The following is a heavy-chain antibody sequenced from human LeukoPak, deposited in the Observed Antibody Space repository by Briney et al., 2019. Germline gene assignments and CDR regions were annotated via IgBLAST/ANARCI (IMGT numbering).Heavy chain of an antibody. CDR3: ARGWYGGNSYFDY. Sequence: SETLSLTCAVYGGSFSGYYWSWIRQPPGKGLEWIGEINHSGSTNYNPSLKSRVTISVDTSKNQFSLKLSSVTAADTAVHYCARGWYGGNSYFDYWGQGTLVTVSS. J-gene: IGHJ4*02. CDR1: GGSFSGYY. V-gene: IGHV4-34*01. D-gene: IGHD4-23*01. CDR2: INHSGST.